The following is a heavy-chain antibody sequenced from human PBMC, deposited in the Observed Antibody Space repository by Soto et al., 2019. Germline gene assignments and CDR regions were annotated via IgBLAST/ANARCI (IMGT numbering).Heavy chain of an antibody. CDR3: ASPASYFEY. D-gene: IGHD2-15*01. Sequence: QVQLGESGGGVVQPGRSLRLSCAASGFTFSSYAMHWVRQAPGKGLEWVAVISSDGSNKYYADSVKGRFTISRDNSKSTLFLQLNSLIAEDTAVYYCASPASYFEYWGQGTLVTVSS. J-gene: IGHJ4*02. CDR1: GFTFSSYA. V-gene: IGHV3-30-3*01. CDR2: ISSDGSNK.